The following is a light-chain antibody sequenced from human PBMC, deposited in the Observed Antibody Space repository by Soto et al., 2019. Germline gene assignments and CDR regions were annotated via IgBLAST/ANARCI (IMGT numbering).Light chain of an antibody. V-gene: IGLV2-14*01. CDR1: SSDVGGYNY. J-gene: IGLJ1*01. CDR2: EVS. Sequence: QSVLTQPASVSGSPGQSITISCTGTSSDVGGYNYVSWYQLHPGKAPKLMVYEVSNRPSGVSNRFSGSKSGNTASLTISGLQAEDEADYYCSSYAGSNTYVFGSGTKVTVL. CDR3: SSYAGSNTYV.